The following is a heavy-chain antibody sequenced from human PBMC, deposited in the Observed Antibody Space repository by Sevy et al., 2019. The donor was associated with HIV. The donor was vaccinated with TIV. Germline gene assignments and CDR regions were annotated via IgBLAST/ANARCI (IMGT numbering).Heavy chain of an antibody. Sequence: GESLKISCAASGFTFDDYTMHWVRQAPGKGLEWVSLISWDGGSTYYADSVKGRFTISRDNSKNSLYLQMNSLRTEDTALYYCAKDTRYCSGCSCYLEVGAFDIWGQGTMVTVSS. J-gene: IGHJ3*02. V-gene: IGHV3-43*01. D-gene: IGHD2-15*01. CDR1: GFTFDDYT. CDR3: AKDTRYCSGCSCYLEVGAFDI. CDR2: ISWDGGST.